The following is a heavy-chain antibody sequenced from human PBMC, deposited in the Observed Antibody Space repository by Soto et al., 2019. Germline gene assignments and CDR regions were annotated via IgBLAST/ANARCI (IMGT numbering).Heavy chain of an antibody. V-gene: IGHV6-1*01. CDR1: GDSVSSNSAA. CDR3: ARVIAHLVGVGYDYYYIEV. D-gene: IGHD3-10*01. Sequence: QVQLQQSGPGLVKPSQTLSLTCAISGDSVSSNSAAWNWIRQSPSISHEWLGRTYYRSKWYNDYAVSMKSRINISLGKPKNHCTLQLNSVSPEDTAVDHCARVIAHLVGVGYDYYYIEVCCRGTTVTFYS. J-gene: IGHJ6*03. CDR2: TYYRSKWYN.